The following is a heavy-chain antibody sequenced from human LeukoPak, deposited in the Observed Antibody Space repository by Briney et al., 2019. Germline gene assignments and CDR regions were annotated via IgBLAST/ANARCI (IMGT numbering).Heavy chain of an antibody. Sequence: GGSLRLSCAASGFTFSSYEMNWVRQAPGKGLEWVSYISSSGSTIYYADSVKGRFTISRDNSKNTLYLQMNSLRAEDTAVYYCAKGVPAAMGAFDYWGQGTLVTVSS. D-gene: IGHD2-2*01. J-gene: IGHJ4*02. CDR3: AKGVPAAMGAFDY. V-gene: IGHV3-48*03. CDR1: GFTFSSYE. CDR2: ISSSGSTI.